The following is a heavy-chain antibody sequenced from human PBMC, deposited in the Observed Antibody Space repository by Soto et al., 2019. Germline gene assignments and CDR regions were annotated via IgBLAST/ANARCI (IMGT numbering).Heavy chain of an antibody. Sequence: GALRLSCAASGFTFTRYSMNWVRQAPGKGLEWVSSISSTTNYIYYGDSMKGRFTISRDNAKNSLYLEMNSLRAEDTAVYYCARESEDLTSNFDYWGQGTLVTVLL. CDR2: ISSTTNYI. CDR1: GFTFTRYS. V-gene: IGHV3-21*06. CDR3: ARESEDLTSNFDY. J-gene: IGHJ4*02.